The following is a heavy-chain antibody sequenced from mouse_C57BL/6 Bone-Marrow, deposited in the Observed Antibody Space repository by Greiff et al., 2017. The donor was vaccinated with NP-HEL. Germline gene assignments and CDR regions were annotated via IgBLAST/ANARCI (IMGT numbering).Heavy chain of an antibody. V-gene: IGHV14-4*01. CDR1: GFNIKDDY. CDR2: IDPENGDT. D-gene: IGHD5-1-1*01. Sequence: VQLKQSGAELVRPGASVKLSCTASGFNIKDDYMHWVKQRPEQGLEWIGWIDPENGDTEYASKFQGKATITADTSSNTAYLQLSSLTSEDTAVYYCTTIPLFDYWGQGTTLTVSS. CDR3: TTIPLFDY. J-gene: IGHJ2*01.